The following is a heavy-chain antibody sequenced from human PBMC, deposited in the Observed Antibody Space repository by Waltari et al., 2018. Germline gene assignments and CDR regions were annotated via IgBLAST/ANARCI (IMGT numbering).Heavy chain of an antibody. D-gene: IGHD5-18*01. CDR3: ARQNIHSYGYGYFDF. Sequence: EVQLEQSGAEVKKPGASLTISCNGSGYSFAKYWIGWVRQLPGKGLEWIGGNVPGDSNTKYSLSFQGQVTISSDTSISTAYLQWSSLKASDTAIYCWARQNIHSYGYGYFDFWGQGTLVTVSS. CDR1: GYSFAKYW. V-gene: IGHV5-51*01. CDR2: NVPGDSNT. J-gene: IGHJ4*02.